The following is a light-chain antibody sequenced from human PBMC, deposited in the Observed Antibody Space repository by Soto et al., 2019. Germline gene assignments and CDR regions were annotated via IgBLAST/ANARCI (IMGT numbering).Light chain of an antibody. CDR1: QGISSW. J-gene: IGKJ1*01. V-gene: IGKV1D-16*01. CDR3: QQYDSILGT. CDR2: DAS. Sequence: DIQLTQSPSSVSASVGDRVTITCRASQGISSWLAWYQQKLGKAPNLLIYDASTLQSGVPSRFSGSGSGTEFTLTISNLQPDDFATYYCQQYDSILGTFGPGTKVEIK.